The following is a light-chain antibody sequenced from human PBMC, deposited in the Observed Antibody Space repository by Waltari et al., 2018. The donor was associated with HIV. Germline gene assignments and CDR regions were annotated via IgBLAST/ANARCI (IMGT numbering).Light chain of an antibody. CDR1: SSDVGAYNY. CDR3: ASHAGSKDV. Sequence: QSALTQPPSASGSPGQSVTISCTGTSSDVGAYNYVSWFQQHQGKAPKLMIYDVTKRPSGGPDRFSGSKSGNTASLTVSGLQAEDEADYYCASHAGSKDVFGGGTRLTVL. CDR2: DVT. J-gene: IGLJ2*01. V-gene: IGLV2-8*01.